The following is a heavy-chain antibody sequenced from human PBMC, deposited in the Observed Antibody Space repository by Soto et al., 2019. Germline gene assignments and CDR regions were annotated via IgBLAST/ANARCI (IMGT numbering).Heavy chain of an antibody. Sequence: GGSLRLSCAASGFTFSSYAMHWVRQAPGKGLEYVSAISSNGGSTCYANSVKGRFTISRDNSKNTLYLQMGSLRAEDMAVYYCARWTLMTTVTTDLDYYYYGMDVWGQGTTVTVSS. D-gene: IGHD4-17*01. CDR2: ISSNGGST. V-gene: IGHV3-64*01. CDR3: ARWTLMTTVTTDLDYYYYGMDV. J-gene: IGHJ6*02. CDR1: GFTFSSYA.